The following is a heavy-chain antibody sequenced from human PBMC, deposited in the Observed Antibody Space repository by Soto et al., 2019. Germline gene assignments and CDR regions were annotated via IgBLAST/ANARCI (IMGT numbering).Heavy chain of an antibody. CDR2: INPSGGST. CDR3: ARGILDD. V-gene: IGHV1-46*01. CDR1: GYSFTSYY. J-gene: IGHJ4*02. Sequence: GASVKVSCKASGYSFTSYYIHWVRQAPGQGLEWMGLINPSGGSTTYAQRFQGRVTMTRDTSTATVYMEVSSLRSEDTAVYYCARGILDDWGQGTLVTVSS.